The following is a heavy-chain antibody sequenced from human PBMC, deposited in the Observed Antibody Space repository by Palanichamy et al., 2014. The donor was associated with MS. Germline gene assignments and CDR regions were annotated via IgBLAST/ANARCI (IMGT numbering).Heavy chain of an antibody. V-gene: IGHV3-23*01. D-gene: IGHD3-10*01. CDR2: IHGSDGGT. J-gene: IGHJ3*01. CDR1: GFTFSIYA. CDR3: APYRSGGLV. Sequence: EVHLLESGGGLVQPGGSLRLSCAASGFTFSIYAMTWVRQAPGKGLEWVSTIHGSDGGTYYADSVKGRFTISRDNSKNTLYLQMNSLGAEDTAVYYCAPYRSGGLVWGQGTMVTVSS.